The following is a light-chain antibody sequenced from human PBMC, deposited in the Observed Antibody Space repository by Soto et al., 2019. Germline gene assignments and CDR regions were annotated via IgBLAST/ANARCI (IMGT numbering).Light chain of an antibody. Sequence: EIVLTQSPATLSLSPGERATLSCRASQSVSSYLAWYQQKPGQSPRLLNYVASNRATGIPARFSGSGSGTDVTLTNSSLEPEDFAVYYCQQRSNWRNTFGQGTKLEIK. V-gene: IGKV3-11*01. J-gene: IGKJ2*01. CDR1: QSVSSY. CDR3: QQRSNWRNT. CDR2: VAS.